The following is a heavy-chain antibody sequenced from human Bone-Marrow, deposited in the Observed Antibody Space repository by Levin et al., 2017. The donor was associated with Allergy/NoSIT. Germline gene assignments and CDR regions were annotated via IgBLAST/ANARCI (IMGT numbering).Heavy chain of an antibody. J-gene: IGHJ6*02. CDR3: AKDSSTGAARVSTSCYFNYYYGMDV. CDR1: GFTFSSYG. V-gene: IGHV3-30*18. CDR2: ISYDGSNK. Sequence: GESLKISCAASGFTFSSYGMHWVRQAPGKGLEWVAVISYDGSNKYYADSVKGRFTISRDNSKNTLYLQMNSLRAEDTAVYYCAKDSSTGAARVSTSCYFNYYYGMDVWGQGTTVTVSS. D-gene: IGHD2-2*01.